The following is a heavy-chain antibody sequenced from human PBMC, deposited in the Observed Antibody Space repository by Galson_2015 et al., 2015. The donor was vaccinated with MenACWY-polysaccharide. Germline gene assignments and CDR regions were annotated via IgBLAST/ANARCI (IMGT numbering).Heavy chain of an antibody. D-gene: IGHD5-24*01. Sequence: SLRLSCAASGFTFSTYGLSWVRQAPGKGLEWLANIKEDGSDKYYADSVKGRFTISRDNAKNSLYLHINNLRVEDAAVYYCARDKGCLQFDFWGQGTLVTVSS. V-gene: IGHV3-7*01. CDR2: IKEDGSDK. CDR3: ARDKGCLQFDF. J-gene: IGHJ4*02. CDR1: GFTFSTYG.